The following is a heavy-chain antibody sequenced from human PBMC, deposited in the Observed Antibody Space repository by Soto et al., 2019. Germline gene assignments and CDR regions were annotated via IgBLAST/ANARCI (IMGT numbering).Heavy chain of an antibody. CDR3: ARGGVATIFGDS. D-gene: IGHD5-12*01. V-gene: IGHV3-48*02. CDR2: IDSSSXXX. Sequence: GVSLRLSCAASGFTLSRYSMNWVRQAPGKGLEWLSYIDSSSXXXXXXXXXKGRFIISRDNAKSSLYLQMNSLRDEDTAVYYCARGGVATIFGDSWGQGTLVTVSS. J-gene: IGHJ4*02. CDR1: GFTLSRYS.